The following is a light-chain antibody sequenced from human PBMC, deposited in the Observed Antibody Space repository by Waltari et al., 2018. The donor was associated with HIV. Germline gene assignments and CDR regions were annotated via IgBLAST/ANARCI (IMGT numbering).Light chain of an antibody. J-gene: IGLJ3*02. CDR2: EVN. CDR3: CSFARSSTWV. Sequence: QSALTQPASVSGSPGQSITISCTGTSSNIGSYNLVSWYQQHPGKAPKLMVYEVNKRPSGISNGFSGSKSGNTASLTISGLQAEDEADYYCCSFARSSTWVFGGGTKLSVL. CDR1: SSNIGSYNL. V-gene: IGLV2-23*02.